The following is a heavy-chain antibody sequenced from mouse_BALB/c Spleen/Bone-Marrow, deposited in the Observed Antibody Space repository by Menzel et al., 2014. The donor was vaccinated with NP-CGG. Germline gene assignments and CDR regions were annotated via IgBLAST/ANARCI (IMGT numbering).Heavy chain of an antibody. CDR2: IDPSDSYT. CDR1: GYTFTSYW. J-gene: IGHJ2*01. Sequence: QVQLQQSGADLVKPGASVKLPCKASGYTFTSYWMHWVKQRPGQGLEWIGEIDPSDSYTNYNQKFKGKATLTVDKSSSTAYMQLSSLTSEDSAVYYCARGLYGDSVYWGQGITLTVSS. V-gene: IGHV1-69*02. CDR3: ARGLYGDSVY. D-gene: IGHD2-13*01.